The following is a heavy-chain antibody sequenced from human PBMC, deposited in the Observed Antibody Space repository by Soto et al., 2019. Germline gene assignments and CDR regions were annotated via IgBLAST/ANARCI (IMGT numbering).Heavy chain of an antibody. J-gene: IGHJ4*02. CDR3: AIADYYGSSGYRLDY. D-gene: IGHD3-22*01. Sequence: QVQVAQSGAEVKRPGASVKVSCWASGYPFTNFYIHWVRQAPGQGLEWMGIINPSGGSTAYAQKFLGRVTMTRDTSTSTVYMEVSSLRSEDTAVYYFAIADYYGSSGYRLDYWGQGTLVTVSS. CDR1: GYPFTNFY. CDR2: INPSGGST. V-gene: IGHV1-46*01.